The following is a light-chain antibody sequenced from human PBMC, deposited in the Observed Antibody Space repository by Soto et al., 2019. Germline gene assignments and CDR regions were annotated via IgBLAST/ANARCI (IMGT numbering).Light chain of an antibody. V-gene: IGKV3-11*01. CDR2: DAS. J-gene: IGKJ4*01. CDR3: QQRYSWPPLT. Sequence: EIVLTQSPATLSLSPGERATLSCRASQSVSSLLAWYQQKPGQAPRLLIYDASHRATGIPARFSGSGSGTDFTLTISSLEPEDFAVYFCQQRYSWPPLTFGGGTKLEIK. CDR1: QSVSSL.